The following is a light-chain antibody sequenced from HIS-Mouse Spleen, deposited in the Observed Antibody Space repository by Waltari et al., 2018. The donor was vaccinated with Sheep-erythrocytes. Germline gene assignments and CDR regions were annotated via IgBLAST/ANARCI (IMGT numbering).Light chain of an antibody. CDR3: QQFNNYPRT. V-gene: IGKV1D-13*01. Sequence: AIQLTQSPSSLSASVGDRVTLTCRASQGISSALAWYQQKPGKAPKLLIYDASSLESGVPSRFSGSGSGTDVTLTISSLQPEDFATYYCQQFNNYPRTFGQGTKVEIK. J-gene: IGKJ1*01. CDR2: DAS. CDR1: QGISSA.